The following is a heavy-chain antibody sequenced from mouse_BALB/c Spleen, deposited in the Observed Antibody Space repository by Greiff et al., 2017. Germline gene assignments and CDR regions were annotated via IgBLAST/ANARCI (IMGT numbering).Heavy chain of an antibody. Sequence: VQLKESGPGLVKPSQSPSLTCTVTGYSITSDYAWNWIRQFPGNKLEWMGYISYSGSTSYNPSLKSRISITRDTSKNQFFLQLNSVTTEDTATYYCARAGSLYYFDYWGQGTTLTVSS. CDR2: ISYSGST. V-gene: IGHV3-2*02. CDR1: GYSITSDYA. CDR3: ARAGSLYYFDY. J-gene: IGHJ2*01.